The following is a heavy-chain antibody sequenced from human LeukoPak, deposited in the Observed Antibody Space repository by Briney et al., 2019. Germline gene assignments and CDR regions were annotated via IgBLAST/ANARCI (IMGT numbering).Heavy chain of an antibody. CDR3: ARDYGRFDP. CDR2: ISSSGSTK. CDR1: GFSFSSYE. V-gene: IGHV3-48*03. D-gene: IGHD3-16*01. J-gene: IGHJ5*02. Sequence: GGSLRLSCAASGFSFSSYEMNWVRQAPGKGLEWVSYISSSGSTKDYADSVKGRFTISRDNAKNLLYLQMNSLRAEDTAAYYCARDYGRFDPWGQGTLVTVSS.